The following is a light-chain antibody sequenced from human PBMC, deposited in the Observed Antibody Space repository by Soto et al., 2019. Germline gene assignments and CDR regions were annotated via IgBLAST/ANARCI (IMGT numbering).Light chain of an antibody. Sequence: EIVLTQSPATLSLSPGERATLSCRASQSVRSYLAWYQQKPGQAPRLLIYGASSRATGIPDRFSGSGSGTDFTLTITKLEPEDFAVYFCQQYCCTPLTFGGGTKVDIK. V-gene: IGKV3-20*01. J-gene: IGKJ4*01. CDR2: GAS. CDR3: QQYCCTPLT. CDR1: QSVRSY.